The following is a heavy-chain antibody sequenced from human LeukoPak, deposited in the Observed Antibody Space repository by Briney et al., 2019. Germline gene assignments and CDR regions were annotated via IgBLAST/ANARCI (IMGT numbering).Heavy chain of an antibody. CDR3: ARGLFNYDNSGLNY. J-gene: IGHJ4*02. D-gene: IGHD3-22*01. Sequence: GGSLRLSCAASGFTFSSYAMYWVRQAPGKGLEWVTNIWYDGSNKYYADSVKGRFTISRDNSKNTLYLQMNSLRAEDTAVYYCARGLFNYDNSGLNYWGQGTRVTVSS. CDR2: IWYDGSNK. CDR1: GFTFSSYA. V-gene: IGHV3-33*01.